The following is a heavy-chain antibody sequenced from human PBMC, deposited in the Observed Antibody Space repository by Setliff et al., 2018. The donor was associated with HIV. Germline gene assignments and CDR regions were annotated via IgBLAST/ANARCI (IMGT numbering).Heavy chain of an antibody. D-gene: IGHD3-3*01. CDR3: AKGGYYDFWSGYYTDDAFDI. CDR2: ISNSGSTI. Sequence: GGSLRLSCAASGFTFSDYYMSWIRQAPGKGLEWVSYISNSGSTIFYADFVKGRFTISRDNAKNTLYLQMNSLRAEDTAVYYCAKGGYYDFWSGYYTDDAFDIWGQGTMVTVSS. CDR1: GFTFSDYY. V-gene: IGHV3-11*04. J-gene: IGHJ3*02.